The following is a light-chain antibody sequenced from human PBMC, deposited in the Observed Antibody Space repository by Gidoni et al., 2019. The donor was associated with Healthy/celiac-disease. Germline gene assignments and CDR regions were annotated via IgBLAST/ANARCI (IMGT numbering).Light chain of an antibody. V-gene: IGLV6-57*01. CDR2: EDN. J-gene: IGLJ3*02. Sequence: NFMLTQHHSVSETPGKTVTISCTRSSGSIASNYVQWYQQRPGSSPTTVIYEDNQRPSWVPDRFSGSIDSSSNSASLTISGLKTEDEADYYCQSYDSSNWVFGGGTKLTVL. CDR3: QSYDSSNWV. CDR1: SGSIASNY.